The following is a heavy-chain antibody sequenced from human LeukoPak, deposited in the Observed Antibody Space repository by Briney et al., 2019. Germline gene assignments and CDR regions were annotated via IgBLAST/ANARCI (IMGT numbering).Heavy chain of an antibody. V-gene: IGHV3-23*01. CDR1: GFTFSSYA. Sequence: GGSLRLSCAASGFTFSSYAMSWVRQAPGKGLEWVSAISGSGGSTYYADSVKGRFTISRDNSKNTLCLQMNSLRAEDTAVYYCAKGRRIRELVPFDYWGQGTLVTVSS. J-gene: IGHJ4*02. D-gene: IGHD6-6*01. CDR2: ISGSGGST. CDR3: AKGRRIRELVPFDY.